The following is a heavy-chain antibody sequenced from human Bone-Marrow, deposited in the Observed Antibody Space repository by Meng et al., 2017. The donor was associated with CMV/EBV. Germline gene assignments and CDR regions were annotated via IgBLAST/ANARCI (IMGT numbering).Heavy chain of an antibody. CDR1: GGSISSSSYY. Sequence: SETLSLTCTVSGGSISSSSYYWGWIRQPPGKGLEWIGSIYYSGSTNHNPSLAARVTMSVDTSKKQFSLQLKSLTAADTAVYYCARGMGYTDMPKLLKSRRPKDYYYGLDVWGQGTTVTVSS. V-gene: IGHV4-39*07. CDR2: IYYSGST. D-gene: IGHD5-18*01. CDR3: ARGMGYTDMPKLLKSRRPKDYYYGLDV. J-gene: IGHJ6*02.